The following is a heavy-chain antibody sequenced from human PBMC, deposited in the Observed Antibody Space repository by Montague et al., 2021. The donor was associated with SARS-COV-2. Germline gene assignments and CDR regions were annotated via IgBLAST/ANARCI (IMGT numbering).Heavy chain of an antibody. CDR2: HCFGGSS. D-gene: IGHD5-12*01. Sequence: SETLSLTCTVSGGSISSYNYFWVCMRPPQGKGLEWIGSHCFGGSSXHYLSLQIRVTISADTSKIQFSLKLISVTAADASVYWCASGVGKGFSGYESGGGFDSWGQGTLGSVSS. CDR3: ASGVGKGFSGYESGGGFDS. V-gene: IGHV4-39*07. J-gene: IGHJ4*03. CDR1: GGSISSYNYF.